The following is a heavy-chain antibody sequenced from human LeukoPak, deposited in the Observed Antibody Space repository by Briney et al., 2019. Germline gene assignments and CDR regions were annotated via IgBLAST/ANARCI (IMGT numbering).Heavy chain of an antibody. V-gene: IGHV3-15*01. Sequence: GGSLRLSCAASGFTFINAWMSRVRQAPGRGLEWVGRIKSRADGETTDYAAPVKGRFTISRDNSKNTLQMDSLKIEDTAVYYCTTEYEGSGSAFDIWGQGTMVTVSS. D-gene: IGHD1-26*01. J-gene: IGHJ3*02. CDR1: GFTFINAW. CDR3: TTEYEGSGSAFDI. CDR2: IKSRADGETT.